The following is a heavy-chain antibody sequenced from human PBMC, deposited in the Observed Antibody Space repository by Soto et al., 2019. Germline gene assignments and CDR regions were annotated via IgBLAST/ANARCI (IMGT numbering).Heavy chain of an antibody. J-gene: IGHJ6*02. CDR3: GNYYDSSGMHYYYYGMDV. CDR1: GGTFSSYA. Sequence: SVKVSCKASGGTFSSYAISWVRQAPGQGLEWMGGIIPIFGTANYAQKFQGRVTITADESTSTAYMELSSLRSEDTAVYYCGNYYDSSGMHYYYYGMDVWGQGTTVTVSS. CDR2: IIPIFGTA. V-gene: IGHV1-69*13. D-gene: IGHD3-22*01.